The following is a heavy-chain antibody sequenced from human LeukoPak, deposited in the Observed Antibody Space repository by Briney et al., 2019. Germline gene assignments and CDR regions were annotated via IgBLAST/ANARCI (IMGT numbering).Heavy chain of an antibody. V-gene: IGHV3-69-1*01. D-gene: IGHD7-27*01. CDR2: ISSTGVI. J-gene: IGHJ4*02. Sequence: PGGSLRLSCAASGFTFSDYPMNWVRQTPGKGREWVSYISSTGVIYYADSVRGRFSISRDNAMNSVYMQMNSLRAEDTALYYCARDHNWGFDYWGRGTLVTVSS. CDR3: ARDHNWGFDY. CDR1: GFTFSDYP.